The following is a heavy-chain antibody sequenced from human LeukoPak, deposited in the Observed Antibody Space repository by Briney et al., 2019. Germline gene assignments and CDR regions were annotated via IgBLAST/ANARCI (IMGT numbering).Heavy chain of an antibody. CDR1: GFTFSSYS. CDR3: ASQSPSYYYDSSGSFDY. Sequence: GGSLRLSCAASGFTFSSYSMNWVRQAPGKGLEWVSYISSSSSTIYYADSVKGRFTISRDNAKNSLYLQMNSLSAEDTAVYYCASQSPSYYYDSSGSFDYWGQGTLVTVSS. J-gene: IGHJ4*02. CDR2: ISSSSSTI. D-gene: IGHD3-22*01. V-gene: IGHV3-48*01.